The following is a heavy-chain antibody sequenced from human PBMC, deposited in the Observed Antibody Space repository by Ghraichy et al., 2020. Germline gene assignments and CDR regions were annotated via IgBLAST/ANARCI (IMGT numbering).Heavy chain of an antibody. Sequence: GGSLRLSCVGSGFSFGSYTMNWVRQSPGKGLEWVSYITSSSSFISYADSVKGRFTISRDNAQNSLFLQMNSLRDEDTAVYYCARGSTVVRFYYYGGMDVWGQGTTVTVCS. CDR3: ARGSTVVRFYYYGGMDV. CDR1: GFSFGSYT. V-gene: IGHV3-48*02. CDR2: ITSSSSFI. J-gene: IGHJ6*02. D-gene: IGHD2-21*01.